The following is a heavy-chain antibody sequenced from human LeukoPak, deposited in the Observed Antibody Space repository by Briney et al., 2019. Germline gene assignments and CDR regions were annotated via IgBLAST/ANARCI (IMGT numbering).Heavy chain of an antibody. V-gene: IGHV3-74*01. Sequence: GGSLRLSCAASGFTFSSYWMHWVRQAPGKELVWVSRINSDGSSTSYADSVKGRFTISRDNAKNTLYLQMNSLRAEDTAVYYCARDDVAGINSGTDYWGQGTLVTVSS. CDR3: ARDDVAGINSGTDY. CDR1: GFTFSSYW. D-gene: IGHD1-26*01. J-gene: IGHJ4*02. CDR2: INSDGSST.